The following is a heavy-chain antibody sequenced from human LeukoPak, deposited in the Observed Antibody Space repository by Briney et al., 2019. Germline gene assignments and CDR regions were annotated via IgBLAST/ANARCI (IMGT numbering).Heavy chain of an antibody. CDR1: GYTFTSYG. J-gene: IGHJ5*02. D-gene: IGHD5-24*01. CDR3: ARGLADGYNWSRGGNWFDP. Sequence: GASVKVSCKASGYTFTSYGISWVRQAPGQGLEWMGWISAYNGNTNYAQKLQGRVTMTTDTSTSTAYMELRSLRSDDTAVYYCARGLADGYNWSRGGNWFDPWGQGTLVTVSS. CDR2: ISAYNGNT. V-gene: IGHV1-18*01.